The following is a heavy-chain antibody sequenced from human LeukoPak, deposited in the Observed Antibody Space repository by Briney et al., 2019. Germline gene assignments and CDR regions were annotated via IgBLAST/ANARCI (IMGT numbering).Heavy chain of an antibody. V-gene: IGHV4-39*07. CDR2: IYYSGST. CDR3: ARPLYCSSTSCYTRSFGAFDI. Sequence: SETLSLTCTVSGGSISSSSYYWGWIRQPPGKGLEWIGSIYYSGSTYYNPSLKSRVTISVDTSKNQFSLKLSSVTAADTAVYYCARPLYCSSTSCYTRSFGAFDIWGQGTMVTVSS. D-gene: IGHD2-2*02. J-gene: IGHJ3*02. CDR1: GGSISSSSYY.